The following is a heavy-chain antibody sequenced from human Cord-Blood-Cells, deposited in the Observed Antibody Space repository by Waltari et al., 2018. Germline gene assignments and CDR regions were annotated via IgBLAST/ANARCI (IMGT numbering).Heavy chain of an antibody. D-gene: IGHD1-26*01. Sequence: QVQLVQSGAEVKKPGSSVKVSCKASGGTFSSYAISWVRQAPGQGLEWMGGIIPIFGTANYAQKFRGRVTITADESPSTAYMELGSLRSGDTAVYYVARGAGWELLSFFDYWGQGTLVTVSS. V-gene: IGHV1-69*01. CDR3: ARGAGWELLSFFDY. CDR1: GGTFSSYA. CDR2: IIPIFGTA. J-gene: IGHJ4*02.